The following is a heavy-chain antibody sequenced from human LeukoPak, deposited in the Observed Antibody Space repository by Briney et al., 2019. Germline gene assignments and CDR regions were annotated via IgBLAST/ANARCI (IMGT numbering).Heavy chain of an antibody. Sequence: SETLSLTYTVSGGSFSGYYWSWIRQPPGKGLEWIGEINHSGSTNYNPSLKSRVTISVDTSKNQFSLQLYSVTPEDAAVYYCARDVGTSGWYTFDYWGQGTLVTVSS. CDR1: GGSFSGYY. J-gene: IGHJ4*02. CDR3: ARDVGTSGWYTFDY. CDR2: INHSGST. V-gene: IGHV4-34*01. D-gene: IGHD6-19*01.